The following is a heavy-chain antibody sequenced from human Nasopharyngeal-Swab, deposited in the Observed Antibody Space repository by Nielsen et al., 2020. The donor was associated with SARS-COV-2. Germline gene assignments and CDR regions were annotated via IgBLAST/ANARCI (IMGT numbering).Heavy chain of an antibody. D-gene: IGHD3-22*01. CDR3: AREGTTYYYDSSGYYSEYYFDY. CDR2: IYSGGST. J-gene: IGHJ4*02. Sequence: VRQMPGKGLGWVSVIYSGGSTYYADSVKGRFTISRDNSKNTLYLQMNSLRAEDTAVYYCAREGTTYYYDSSGYYSEYYFDYWGQGTLVTVSS. V-gene: IGHV3-53*01.